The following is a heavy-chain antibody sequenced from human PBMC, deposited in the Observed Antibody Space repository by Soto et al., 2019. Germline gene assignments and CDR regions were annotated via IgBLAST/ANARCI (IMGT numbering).Heavy chain of an antibody. J-gene: IGHJ5*02. CDR1: GFTFSSYA. CDR2: ISYDGSNK. Sequence: QVQLVESGGGVVQPGRSLRLSCAASGFTFSSYAMHWVRQAPGKGLEWVAVISYDGSNKYYADSVKGRFTISRDNSKNTLDLQMNSLRAEDTAVYYCARGRGTNWFDPWGQGTLVTVSS. CDR3: ARGRGTNWFDP. D-gene: IGHD3-10*01. V-gene: IGHV3-30-3*01.